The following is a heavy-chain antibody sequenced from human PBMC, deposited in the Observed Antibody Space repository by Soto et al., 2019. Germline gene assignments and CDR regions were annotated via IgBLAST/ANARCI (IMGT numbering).Heavy chain of an antibody. V-gene: IGHV4-4*07. CDR3: AGDLRVGPEEYLDF. Sequence: QVQLQESGPGLVKPSETLSLTCTVSGGSISGHYWSSIRQPAGKGLEWIGRIYRSGTTKYNPTLKSRVTMSIDTSKNQFSLRLNPVTAADTAVYYCAGDLRVGPEEYLDFWGQGTLVTVSS. CDR2: IYRSGTT. CDR1: GGSISGHY. J-gene: IGHJ4*02. D-gene: IGHD3-9*01.